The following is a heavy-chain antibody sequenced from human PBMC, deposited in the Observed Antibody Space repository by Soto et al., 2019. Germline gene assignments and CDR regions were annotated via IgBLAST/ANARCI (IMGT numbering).Heavy chain of an antibody. D-gene: IGHD2-2*01. CDR1: VNSFSSHA. V-gene: IGHV1-69*06. Sequence: QVQLEPSGSEVKKSGSSVKVSCKASVNSFSSHAITWVRQAPGQGLEWMGGIIPVFGTPSYAQKFQGRVTITADKSTNTSYMELRSLRSEDTAVYYCARGGALSTSWYWGDGLDSWGQGTQVTVSS. CDR2: IIPVFGTP. CDR3: ARGGALSTSWYWGDGLDS. J-gene: IGHJ4*02.